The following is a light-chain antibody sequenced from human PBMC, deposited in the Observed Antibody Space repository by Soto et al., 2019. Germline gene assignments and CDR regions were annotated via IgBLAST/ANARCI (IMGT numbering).Light chain of an antibody. CDR3: QVWDNTDEHPRVV. Sequence: SYVLTQPRSVSVAPGQTATITCGGNNVGSKNMYWYRQRPGQAPVLVVYADSDRPSGIPERFSGSNSGSTATLTINRVEAGDEADYFCQVWDNTDEHPRVVFGGWTKLTVL. CDR2: ADS. CDR1: NVGSKN. V-gene: IGLV3-21*02. J-gene: IGLJ3*02.